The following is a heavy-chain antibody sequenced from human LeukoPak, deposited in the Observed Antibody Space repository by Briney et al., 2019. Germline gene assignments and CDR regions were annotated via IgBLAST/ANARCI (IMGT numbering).Heavy chain of an antibody. D-gene: IGHD3-3*01. Sequence: GGSVRLLCAAPGFTFDDYTMHWVRHARGEGLEWVSLISWDGGSTYYADSVKGRFTISRDNSKNSLYLQMNSLRTEDTALYYCAKDRGTIFGAGFDPWGQGTLATVSS. J-gene: IGHJ5*02. V-gene: IGHV3-43*01. CDR1: GFTFDDYT. CDR3: AKDRGTIFGAGFDP. CDR2: ISWDGGST.